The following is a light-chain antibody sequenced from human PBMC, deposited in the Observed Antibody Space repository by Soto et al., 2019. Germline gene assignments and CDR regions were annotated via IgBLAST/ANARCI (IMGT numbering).Light chain of an antibody. Sequence: DIQMTQSPSSLSASVGDRVTITCRASQSISSYLNWYQQKPGKAPKLLIYAASSLQSGVPSRFSGSASGTDYTLASSSLQPEDFATYYCQQSYSTPPTFGKGTKVEIK. CDR3: QQSYSTPPT. CDR2: AAS. J-gene: IGKJ1*01. V-gene: IGKV1-39*01. CDR1: QSISSY.